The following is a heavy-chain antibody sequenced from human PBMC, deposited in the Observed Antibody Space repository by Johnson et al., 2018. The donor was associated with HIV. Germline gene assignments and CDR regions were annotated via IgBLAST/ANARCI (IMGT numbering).Heavy chain of an antibody. V-gene: IGHV3-30*18. CDR3: AKAGAFDI. CDR2: ISYDGSNK. J-gene: IGHJ3*02. CDR1: GFTFSSYG. Sequence: QVQLVESGGGVVQPGRSLRLSCAASGFTFSSYGMHWVRQAPGKGLEWVAVISYDGSNKYYADSVKGRFTISRDNSKNTLYLQMNSLRAEDTAVYYCAKAGAFDIWGQGTVVSISS.